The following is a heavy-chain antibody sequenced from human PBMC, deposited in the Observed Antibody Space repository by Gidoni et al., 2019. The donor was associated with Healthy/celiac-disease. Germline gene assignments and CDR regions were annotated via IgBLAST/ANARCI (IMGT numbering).Heavy chain of an antibody. V-gene: IGHV1-24*01. Sequence: QVQLVQSGAEVKKPGASVKVSCKVSGDTLTELAMHWARQAPGKGLEWLGGVDPEDGETIYAQKVQGRVTMTEDTSTDTAYMELSSLRSEDTAVYYCATGNRSYDYVWGSRGYYGMDVWGQGTTVTVSS. J-gene: IGHJ6*02. CDR2: VDPEDGET. D-gene: IGHD3-16*01. CDR1: GDTLTELA. CDR3: ATGNRSYDYVWGSRGYYGMDV.